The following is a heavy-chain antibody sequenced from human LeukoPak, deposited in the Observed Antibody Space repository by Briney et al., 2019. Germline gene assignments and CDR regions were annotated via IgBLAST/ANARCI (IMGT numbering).Heavy chain of an antibody. Sequence: SETLSLTCTVSGGSISSYYWSWIRQPPGKGLEWIGHIYYSGSTNYNPSLKSRVTISTDTSKSQFSLNLRSVTAEDTGIYYCARGRCRNSGCRPYFDYWGQGTQVTVSS. CDR2: IYYSGST. CDR1: GGSISSYY. V-gene: IGHV4-59*01. J-gene: IGHJ4*02. CDR3: ARGRCRNSGCRPYFDY. D-gene: IGHD2/OR15-2a*01.